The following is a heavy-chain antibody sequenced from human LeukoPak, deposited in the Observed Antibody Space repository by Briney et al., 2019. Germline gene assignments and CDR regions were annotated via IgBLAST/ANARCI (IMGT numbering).Heavy chain of an antibody. D-gene: IGHD3-22*01. J-gene: IGHJ5*02. CDR2: ISYDAVNK. CDR3: AKDDYYDSSGYLSS. V-gene: IGHV3-30*18. Sequence: GGSLRLSCVASGFTFSSYDMHWVRQAPGKGLEWVAAISYDAVNKYYADSVKGRFTISRDNSKNTLYPQMNSLRAEDTAVYYCAKDDYYDSSGYLSSWGQGTLVTVSS. CDR1: GFTFSSYD.